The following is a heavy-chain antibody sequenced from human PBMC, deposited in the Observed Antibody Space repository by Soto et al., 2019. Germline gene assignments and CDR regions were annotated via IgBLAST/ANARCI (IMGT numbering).Heavy chain of an antibody. CDR2: TYYRSKWYY. J-gene: IGHJ4*01. Sequence: RTLSLTCAITGDSVSSNSAGWSWVRQSPSRGLEWLGRTYYRSKWYYEYAVSVRGRITINPDTSKNQYSLQLNSVTPEDTAVYFCARGEQYSGRIFDYWGQGTLVTVSS. CDR3: ARGEQYSGRIFDY. V-gene: IGHV6-1*01. D-gene: IGHD1-26*01. CDR1: GDSVSSNSAG.